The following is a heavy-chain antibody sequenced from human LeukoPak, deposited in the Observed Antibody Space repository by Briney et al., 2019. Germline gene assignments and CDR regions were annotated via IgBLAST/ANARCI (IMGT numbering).Heavy chain of an antibody. CDR3: ARDPIVGSGWYNNWFDP. D-gene: IGHD6-19*01. CDR2: INSDGSST. Sequence: SGGSLRLSCAASGFTFSKYWMHRVRQAPGKGLVWVSRINSDGSSTSYADSVKGRFTLSRDNAKNTLSLQMNSLRAEDTAVYYCARDPIVGSGWYNNWFDPWGQGTLVTVSS. V-gene: IGHV3-74*01. CDR1: GFTFSKYW. J-gene: IGHJ5*02.